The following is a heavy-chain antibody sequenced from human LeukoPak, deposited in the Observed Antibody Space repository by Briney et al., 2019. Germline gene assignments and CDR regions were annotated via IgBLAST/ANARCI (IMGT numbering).Heavy chain of an antibody. D-gene: IGHD2-2*01. Sequence: GGSLRLSCAASGFTFRNYAMRWVRQAPGKGLEWVSAISGGGVTTYYADSVKGRFTISRDNSKNTLYLQMNSLRAEDTAVYYCSKWKAIVLVPAARSPIDYWGQGTLVTVSS. V-gene: IGHV3-23*01. CDR1: GFTFRNYA. CDR2: ISGGGVTT. J-gene: IGHJ4*02. CDR3: SKWKAIVLVPAARSPIDY.